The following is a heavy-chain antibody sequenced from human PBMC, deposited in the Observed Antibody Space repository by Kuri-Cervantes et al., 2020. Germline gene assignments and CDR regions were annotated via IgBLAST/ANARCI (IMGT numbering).Heavy chain of an antibody. Sequence: GGSLRLSCAASGFTFSSYGMHWVRQAPGKGLEWVAVIWYDGSNKYYADSVEGRFTISRDNSKNTLYLQMNSLRAEDTAVYYCARGIAVAGFDYWGQGTLVTVSS. CDR1: GFTFSSYG. D-gene: IGHD6-19*01. J-gene: IGHJ4*02. CDR2: IWYDGSNK. CDR3: ARGIAVAGFDY. V-gene: IGHV3-33*01.